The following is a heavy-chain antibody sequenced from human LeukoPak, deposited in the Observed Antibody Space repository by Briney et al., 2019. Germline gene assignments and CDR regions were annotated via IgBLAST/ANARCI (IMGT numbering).Heavy chain of an antibody. CDR3: ARVFYGSGILFDY. CDR1: GFTVSSNY. Sequence: GGSLRLSCAASGFTVSSNYMSWVRQAPGKGLEWVSVIYSGGSTYYADSVKGRFTISRDNSKNTLYLQMNSLRAEDTAVYYCARVFYGSGILFDYWGQGTLVTVSS. J-gene: IGHJ4*02. V-gene: IGHV3-53*01. D-gene: IGHD3-10*01. CDR2: IYSGGST.